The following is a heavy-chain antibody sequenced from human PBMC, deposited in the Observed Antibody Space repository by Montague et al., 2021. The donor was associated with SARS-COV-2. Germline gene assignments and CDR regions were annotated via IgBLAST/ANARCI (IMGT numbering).Heavy chain of an antibody. CDR2: TYYRSKWYN. V-gene: IGHV6-1*01. Sequence: CAISGDSVSSNIATWNWIRQSPSRGLEWLGRTYYRSKWYNDYAVSVKSRITINPDTSKNQISLQLNSVTPEDTAVCYCARTSASSDYWGQGTLVTASS. D-gene: IGHD1-26*01. CDR3: ARTSASSDY. CDR1: GDSVSSNIAT. J-gene: IGHJ4*02.